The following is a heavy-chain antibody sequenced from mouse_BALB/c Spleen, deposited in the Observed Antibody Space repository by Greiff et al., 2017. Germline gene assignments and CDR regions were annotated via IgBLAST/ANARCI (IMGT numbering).Heavy chain of an antibody. J-gene: IGHJ3*01. Sequence: EVQRVESGGGLVKPGGSLKLSCAASGSAFSSYDMSWVRQTPEKRLEWVAYISSGGGSTYYPDTVKGRFTISRDNAKNTLYLQMSSLKSEDTAMYYCARRTTAWFAYWGQGTLVTVSA. V-gene: IGHV5-12-1*01. CDR1: GSAFSSYD. CDR2: ISSGGGST. CDR3: ARRTTAWFAY. D-gene: IGHD2-12*01.